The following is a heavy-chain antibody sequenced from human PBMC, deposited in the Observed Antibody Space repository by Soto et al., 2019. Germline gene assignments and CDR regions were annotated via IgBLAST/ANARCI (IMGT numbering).Heavy chain of an antibody. CDR2: ISSDSRYI. J-gene: IGHJ6*02. D-gene: IGHD3-16*01. V-gene: IGHV3-48*02. Sequence: EVQLVESGGGLVQPGGSLRLSCAASGFTLSNYAVNWVRQAPGKGLEWVSYISSDSRYIYYGDSVKGRFTISRDNARNSVYLQMNSLRDEDTAVYYCARIKLVEFFFINVDVYDMDVWGQGTPVIVSS. CDR1: GFTLSNYA. CDR3: ARIKLVEFFFINVDVYDMDV.